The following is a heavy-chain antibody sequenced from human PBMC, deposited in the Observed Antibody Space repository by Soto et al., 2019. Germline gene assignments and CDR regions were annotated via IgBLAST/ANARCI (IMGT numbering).Heavy chain of an antibody. V-gene: IGHV4-59*08. D-gene: IGHD2-21*02. CDR2: IYYSGST. CDR3: ARRRGDIYYYGMDV. Sequence: PSETLSLTCTVSGGSISSYYWSWIRQPPGKGLEWIGYIYYSGSTNYNPSLKSRVTISVDTSKNQFSLKLSSVTAADTAVYYCARRRGDIYYYGMDVWGQGTTVTVS. J-gene: IGHJ6*02. CDR1: GGSISSYY.